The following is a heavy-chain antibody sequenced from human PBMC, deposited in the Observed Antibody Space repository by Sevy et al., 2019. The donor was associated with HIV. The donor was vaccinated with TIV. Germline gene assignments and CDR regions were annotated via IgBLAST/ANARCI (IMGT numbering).Heavy chain of an antibody. CDR2: ISNDETHT. J-gene: IGHJ4*02. V-gene: IGHV3-74*01. CDR1: GFTFSNYW. Sequence: VGSLRLSCAVSGFTFSNYWMHWVRQVPGKGLVWVSRISNDETHTSDADSVKGRFTISRDNAKNTLYLQMNSLRAEDTAVYYCASDTNGYFDLDYWGQGVLVTVSS. D-gene: IGHD3-22*01. CDR3: ASDTNGYFDLDY.